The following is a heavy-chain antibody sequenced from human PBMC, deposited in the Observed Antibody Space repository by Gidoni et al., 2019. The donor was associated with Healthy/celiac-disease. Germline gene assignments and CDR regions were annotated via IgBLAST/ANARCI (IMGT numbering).Heavy chain of an antibody. D-gene: IGHD3-22*01. Sequence: EVLLVAYGGGLVKPGGSLRLPCAPSGFTFSSYSMDWGRQAPGKGLEWVSFISSSSNYISYTDSVTGRFTISRDNAKNSLYLQMNSLRADDTAVYYCARVVVVITLDYWGQGTLVTVSS. V-gene: IGHV3-21*01. CDR3: ARVVVVITLDY. CDR1: GFTFSSYS. CDR2: ISSSSNYI. J-gene: IGHJ4*02.